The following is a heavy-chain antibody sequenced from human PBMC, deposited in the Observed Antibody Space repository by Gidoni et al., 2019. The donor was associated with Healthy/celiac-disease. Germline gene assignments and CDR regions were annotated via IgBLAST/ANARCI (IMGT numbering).Heavy chain of an antibody. Sequence: QVQLVQSGAEVKKPGSSVTVSCKASGGTFSSYAISWVRQAPGQGLEWMGRIIPILGIANYAQKFQGRVTITADKSTSTAYMELSSLRSEDTAVYYCARDGIQRNYYFDYWGQGTLVTVSS. CDR3: ARDGIQRNYYFDY. CDR1: GGTFSSYA. D-gene: IGHD5-18*01. V-gene: IGHV1-69*04. J-gene: IGHJ4*02. CDR2: IIPILGIA.